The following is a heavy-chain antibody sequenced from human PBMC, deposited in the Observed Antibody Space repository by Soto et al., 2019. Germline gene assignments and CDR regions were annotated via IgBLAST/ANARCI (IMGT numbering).Heavy chain of an antibody. V-gene: IGHV4-59*01. CDR3: AREECNNGVCHPHYDY. CDR2: IYYSGST. D-gene: IGHD2-8*01. Sequence: ETLSLTCTVSGGSISSYYWSWIRQPPGKGLEWIGYIYYSGSTNYNPSLKSRVTIPVDTSKNQFSLKLSSVTAADTAVYYCAREECNNGVCHPHYDYWGQGTLVTVSS. CDR1: GGSISSYY. J-gene: IGHJ4*02.